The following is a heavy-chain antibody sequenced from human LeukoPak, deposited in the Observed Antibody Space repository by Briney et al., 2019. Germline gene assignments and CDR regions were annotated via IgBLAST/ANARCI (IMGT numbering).Heavy chain of an antibody. D-gene: IGHD2-2*01. CDR3: ARGYCSSTSCYYP. J-gene: IGHJ5*02. Sequence: PSGTLSLTCAVSGYSNSSGYYWGWIRQPPGKGLEWIGSLYHSGSTYYNPSLKSRVTMSVDTSKNQFSLKLSSVTAADTAVYYCARGYCSSTSCYYPWGQGTLVTVSS. CDR1: GYSNSSGYY. CDR2: LYHSGST. V-gene: IGHV4-38-2*01.